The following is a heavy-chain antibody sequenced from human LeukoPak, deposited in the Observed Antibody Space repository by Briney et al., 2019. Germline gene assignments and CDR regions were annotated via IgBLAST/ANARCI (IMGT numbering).Heavy chain of an antibody. CDR2: ISSRSSYI. Sequence: GGSLRLSCAASGFTFSSYSMNWVRQAPGKGLEGVSSISSRSSYIYYTDSVKGRFTISRDNAKNSLHLQMNSLRAEDTALYYCARGSTGGYSGYDAIRKYFDYWGQGTLVTVSS. D-gene: IGHD5-12*01. V-gene: IGHV3-21*01. CDR3: ARGSTGGYSGYDAIRKYFDY. CDR1: GFTFSSYS. J-gene: IGHJ4*02.